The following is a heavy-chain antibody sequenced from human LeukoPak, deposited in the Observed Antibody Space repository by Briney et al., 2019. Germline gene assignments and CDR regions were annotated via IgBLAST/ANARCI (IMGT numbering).Heavy chain of an antibody. Sequence: GGSLRLSCAASGFIFSSYDMTWVRQAPGKGLEWVSTVRGSGSATYYADSVKGRITISRDNSKGTLYLQMNSLRAEDTAVYYCAKRGRSGSGYDPFDNWGQGILVTVSS. J-gene: IGHJ4*02. CDR1: GFIFSSYD. CDR2: VRGSGSAT. CDR3: AKRGRSGSGYDPFDN. V-gene: IGHV3-23*01. D-gene: IGHD3-3*01.